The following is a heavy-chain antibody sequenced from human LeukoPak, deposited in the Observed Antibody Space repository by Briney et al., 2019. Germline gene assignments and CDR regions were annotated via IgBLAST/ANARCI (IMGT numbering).Heavy chain of an antibody. CDR3: ARDSSSWSYFDY. CDR1: GFTVSSNY. V-gene: IGHV3-53*01. D-gene: IGHD6-13*01. CDR2: IYSGGST. Sequence: QSGGSLRLSCAASGFTVSSNYMSWVRQAPGKGLEWVSVIYSGGSTYYADSVKGRFTISRDNSKNTLYLQMNSLRAEDTAVYYCARDSSSWSYFDYWGQGTLVTVSS. J-gene: IGHJ4*02.